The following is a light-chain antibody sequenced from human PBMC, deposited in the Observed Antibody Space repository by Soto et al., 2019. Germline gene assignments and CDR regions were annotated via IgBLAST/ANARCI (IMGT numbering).Light chain of an antibody. J-gene: IGKJ1*01. CDR3: QQYVGSPST. V-gene: IGKV3-20*01. CDR1: QSVGNNY. CDR2: DAS. Sequence: EIVLTQSPGTLSLSPGERATLSCRASQSVGNNYLAWYQQKSGQGPRLLIYDASSRATGIPDRFSGSASGTDFTLTISRLEPEDFAVYYCQQYVGSPSTFGQGTKVEI.